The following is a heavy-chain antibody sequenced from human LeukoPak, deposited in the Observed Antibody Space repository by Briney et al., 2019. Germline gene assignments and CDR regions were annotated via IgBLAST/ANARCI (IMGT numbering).Heavy chain of an antibody. CDR1: GGSISSFY. J-gene: IGHJ5*02. CDR3: ARSYSSGSYYSPFDP. D-gene: IGHD3-10*01. V-gene: IGHV4-59*01. Sequence: SETLSLTCTVSGGSISSFYWSWIRQPPAKGLEWIGYIYYTGNTNYNPSLTSRVTISLDTSKSQFSLKLSSVTAADTAMYYRARSYSSGSYYSPFDPWGQGTLVTVSS. CDR2: IYYTGNT.